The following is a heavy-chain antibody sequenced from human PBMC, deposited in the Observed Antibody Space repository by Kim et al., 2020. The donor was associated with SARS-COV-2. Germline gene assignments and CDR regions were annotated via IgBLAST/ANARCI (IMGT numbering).Heavy chain of an antibody. J-gene: IGHJ3*02. Sequence: GGSLRLSCAASGFTFSSYGMHWVRQAPGKGLEWVAVISYDGSNKYYADSVKGRFTISRVNSKNTLYLQMNSLRAEDTAVYYCAKDSSVIYDSSGATGGAFDIWGQGTMVTVSS. D-gene: IGHD3-22*01. CDR1: GFTFSSYG. CDR3: AKDSSVIYDSSGATGGAFDI. V-gene: IGHV3-30*18. CDR2: ISYDGSNK.